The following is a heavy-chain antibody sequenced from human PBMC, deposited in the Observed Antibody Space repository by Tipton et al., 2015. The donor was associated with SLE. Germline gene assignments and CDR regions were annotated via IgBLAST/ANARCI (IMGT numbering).Heavy chain of an antibody. CDR1: GDSIISHY. V-gene: IGHV4-59*11. Sequence: TLSLTCSVSGDSIISHYWTWIRQPPGKGLEWIGSIYYSGSTNYNPSLRRRVTMSVDTSKNQFSLKVRSVTAADTAVYYCARRSRDGWFFDSWGQGLLVTVSS. CDR3: ARRSRDGWFFDS. CDR2: IYYSGST. D-gene: IGHD5-24*01. J-gene: IGHJ4*02.